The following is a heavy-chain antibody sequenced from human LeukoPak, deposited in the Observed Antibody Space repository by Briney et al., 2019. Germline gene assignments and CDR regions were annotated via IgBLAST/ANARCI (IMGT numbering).Heavy chain of an antibody. CDR3: AKRDCSGGSCYSSLSVYYFDY. D-gene: IGHD2-15*01. V-gene: IGHV3-23*01. CDR2: ISGSGGST. Sequence: PGGSLRLSCAASGFTFSSYAMSWVRQAPGKGLEWVSAISGSGGSTYYADSVKGRFTISRDNSKNTLYLQMNGLRAEDTAVYYCAKRDCSGGSCYSSLSVYYFDYWGQGTLVTVSS. CDR1: GFTFSSYA. J-gene: IGHJ4*02.